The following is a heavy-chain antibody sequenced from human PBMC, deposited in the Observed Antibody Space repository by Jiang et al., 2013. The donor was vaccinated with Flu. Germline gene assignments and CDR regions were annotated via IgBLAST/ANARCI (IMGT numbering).Heavy chain of an antibody. J-gene: IGHJ4*02. CDR3: ARDDYGGLHDY. CDR2: ISSTGNXQ. CDR1: GFTFSDYY. Sequence: QLLESGGGLVNPGGSLRLSCEISGFTFSDYYISWVRQAPGKGLEWVSYISSTGNXQKYADSVQGRFAISRDNAQNVVWLEMNTLRADDTAIYYCARDDYGGLHDYWGQGTLVTVSS. D-gene: IGHD4-17*01. V-gene: IGHV3-11*01.